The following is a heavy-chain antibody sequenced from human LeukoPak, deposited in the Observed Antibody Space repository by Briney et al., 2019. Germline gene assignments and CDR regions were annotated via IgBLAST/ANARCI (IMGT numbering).Heavy chain of an antibody. Sequence: PSETLSLTCTVSGGSISSYYWSWVRQPPGKGLGWIGYIYYTGSTNYNPSLKSRVTISVDTSKNHFSLKLSSVTAADTAVYYCARVWTGYPGHYWGQGTLVTVSS. CDR2: IYYTGST. CDR3: ARVWTGYPGHY. D-gene: IGHD3/OR15-3a*01. CDR1: GGSISSYY. J-gene: IGHJ4*02. V-gene: IGHV4-59*01.